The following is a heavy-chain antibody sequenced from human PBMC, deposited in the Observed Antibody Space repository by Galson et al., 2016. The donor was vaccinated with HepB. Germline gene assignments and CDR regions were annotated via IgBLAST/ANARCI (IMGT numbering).Heavy chain of an antibody. Sequence: SLRLSCAASGFMFSGYGMHWVRQAPGKGLEWLAGIWNDGSHKYYADSVKGRFTISRDNSKNTLYLQMNSLTSEDTAVYYCAKDRELQYFDWSMPWYWGQGTLVTVSS. J-gene: IGHJ4*02. V-gene: IGHV3-33*06. CDR1: GFMFSGYG. D-gene: IGHD3-9*01. CDR3: AKDRELQYFDWSMPWY. CDR2: IWNDGSHK.